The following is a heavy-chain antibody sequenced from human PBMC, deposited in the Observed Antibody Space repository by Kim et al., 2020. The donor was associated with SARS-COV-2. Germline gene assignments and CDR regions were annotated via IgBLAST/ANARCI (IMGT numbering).Heavy chain of an antibody. Sequence: GGSLRLSCAASGFTFDDYTMHWVRQAPGKGLEWVSLISWDGGSTYYADSVKGRFTISRDNSKNSLYLQMNSLRTEDTALYYCAKAPGYSGYQDYYYYGMDVWGQGTTVTVSS. D-gene: IGHD5-12*01. CDR2: ISWDGGST. CDR3: AKAPGYSGYQDYYYYGMDV. V-gene: IGHV3-43*01. J-gene: IGHJ6*02. CDR1: GFTFDDYT.